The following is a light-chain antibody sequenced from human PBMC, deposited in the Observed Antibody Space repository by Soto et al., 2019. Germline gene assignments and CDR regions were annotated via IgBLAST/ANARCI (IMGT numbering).Light chain of an antibody. CDR3: SSYTSSDIYV. J-gene: IGLJ1*01. Sequence: QSALTQPASMSGSPGQSITISCTGTSSDVGGYNYVSWYQQHPGKAPKGMIYEVSRRPSGVSYRFSGSKSGNTASLTISGLQAEDEADYYCSSYTSSDIYVFGTATKLTVL. V-gene: IGLV2-14*01. CDR1: SSDVGGYNY. CDR2: EVS.